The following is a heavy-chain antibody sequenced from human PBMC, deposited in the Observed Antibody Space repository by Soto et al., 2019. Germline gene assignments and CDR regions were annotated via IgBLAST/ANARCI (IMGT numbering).Heavy chain of an antibody. V-gene: IGHV1-46*01. D-gene: IGHD1-26*01. J-gene: IGHJ4*02. Sequence: GASVKVSCKASGYTFTSYYMHWVRRAPGQGLEWMGIINPSGGSTSYAQKFQGRVTMTRDTSTSTVYMELSSLRSEDTAVYYCAREEWELHRLDYWGQGTLVTVSS. CDR1: GYTFTSYY. CDR2: INPSGGST. CDR3: AREEWELHRLDY.